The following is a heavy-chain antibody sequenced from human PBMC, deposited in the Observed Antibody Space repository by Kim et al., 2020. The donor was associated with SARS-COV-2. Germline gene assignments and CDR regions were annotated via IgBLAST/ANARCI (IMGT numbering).Heavy chain of an antibody. CDR1: GGSISSYY. V-gene: IGHV4-59*01. CDR2: IYYSGST. J-gene: IGHJ4*02. CDR3: ARVGYYYGSEQRFDY. D-gene: IGHD3-10*01. Sequence: SETLSLTCTVSGGSISSYYWSWIRQPPGKGLEWIGYIYYSGSTNYNPSLKSRVTISVDTSKNQFSLKLSSVTAADTAVYYCARVGYYYGSEQRFDYWGQGTLVTVSS.